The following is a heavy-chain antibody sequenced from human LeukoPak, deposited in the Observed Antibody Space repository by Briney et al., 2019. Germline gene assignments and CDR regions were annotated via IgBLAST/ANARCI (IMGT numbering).Heavy chain of an antibody. D-gene: IGHD2-15*01. CDR2: MNAGNGNT. CDR1: GYIFTDYA. J-gene: IGHJ6*03. CDR3: ARGRGTSGSNRDFYYYYYMDV. Sequence: ASVTVSCTASGYIFTDYAIHWLRQAPGQRPEWMGWMNAGNGNTKYSQKFQGRITLIRDTSAATAYMELSSLRHDDLAVYYCARGRGTSGSNRDFYYYYYMDVWGKGTTVTVSS. V-gene: IGHV1-3*01.